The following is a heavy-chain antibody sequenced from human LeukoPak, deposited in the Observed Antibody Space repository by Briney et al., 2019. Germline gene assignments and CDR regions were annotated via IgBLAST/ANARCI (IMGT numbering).Heavy chain of an antibody. V-gene: IGHV3-30*04. CDR2: ISYDGSNK. CDR1: GFTFSSYA. J-gene: IGHJ4*02. D-gene: IGHD4-17*01. Sequence: PGRSLRLSCAASGFTFSSYAMHWVRQAPGKGLEWVAVISYDGSNKYYADSVKGRFTISRDNSKNTLYLQMNSLRAEDTAVYYCASTVTTLYYFDYWGQGTLVTVSS. CDR3: ASTVTTLYYFDY.